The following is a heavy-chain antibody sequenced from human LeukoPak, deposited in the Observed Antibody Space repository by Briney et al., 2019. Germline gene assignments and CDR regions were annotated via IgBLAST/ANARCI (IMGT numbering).Heavy chain of an antibody. V-gene: IGHV3-43*02. CDR1: RLPIADFA. J-gene: IGHJ4*02. CDR2: ISGDGVST. Sequence: GGSLRLSCVASRLPIADFAMHWVRQAPGKGLEWVSLISGDGVSTFYADSVKGRFSISRDNSKNSLYLEMNSLRTEDAAMYYCAKESGKFDYWGQGTLVAVSS. CDR3: AKESGKFDY.